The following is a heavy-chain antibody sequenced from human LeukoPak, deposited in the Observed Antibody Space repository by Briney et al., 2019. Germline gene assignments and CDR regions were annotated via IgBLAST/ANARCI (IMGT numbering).Heavy chain of an antibody. J-gene: IGHJ4*02. D-gene: IGHD3-10*01. CDR3: ARHVLVETVARGFITIDPYYYFDN. V-gene: IGHV5-51*01. Sequence: GESLKISCKVSGYNFNSHWIGWVRQMPGKGLEWMGIIYPGDSETRYSPSFQGQVTISADKSVSTVYLQWTRLKASDTAIYYCARHVLVETVARGFITIDPYYYFDNWGQGTLVFVSS. CDR1: GYNFNSHW. CDR2: IYPGDSET.